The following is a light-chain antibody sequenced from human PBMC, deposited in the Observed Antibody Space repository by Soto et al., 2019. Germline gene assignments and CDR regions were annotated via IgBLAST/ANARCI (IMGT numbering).Light chain of an antibody. Sequence: QSVLTQPPSASGTPGQRVTISCSGSSSNIGSYTVNWYQQLPGTAPKLLIYSNNQRPSGVPDRFSGSKSGTSASLAISGLQSEDEADYYCAAWDDSLNGYVVFGGRTKLTVL. V-gene: IGLV1-44*01. CDR3: AAWDDSLNGYVV. CDR1: SSNIGSYT. J-gene: IGLJ2*01. CDR2: SNN.